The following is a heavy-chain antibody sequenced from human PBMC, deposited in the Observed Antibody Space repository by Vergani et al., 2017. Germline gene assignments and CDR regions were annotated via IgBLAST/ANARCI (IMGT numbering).Heavy chain of an antibody. CDR3: ASGRDGYNYPGYFDY. D-gene: IGHD5-24*01. V-gene: IGHV3-21*01. Sequence: EVQLVESGGGLVKPGGSLRLSCAASGFTFSSYSMNWVRQASAKGLEWVSSISSISSYIYYADSVKGRFTISRDNAKNSLYLQMNSLRAEDTAVYYCASGRDGYNYPGYFDYWGQGTLVTVSS. J-gene: IGHJ4*02. CDR1: GFTFSSYS. CDR2: ISSISSYI.